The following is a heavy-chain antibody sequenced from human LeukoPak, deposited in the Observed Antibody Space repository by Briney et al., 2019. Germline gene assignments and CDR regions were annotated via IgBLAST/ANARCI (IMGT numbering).Heavy chain of an antibody. CDR3: AKGAREYSGYDRFDY. Sequence: GGSLRLSCAASGFTFTIYGMHWVRQAPGKGLEWVAVISHDGSYKYYAGSVKGRFTISRDNSKNTLYLEMNSLRAEDTAVYYCAKGAREYSGYDRFDYWGQGTLVTVSS. D-gene: IGHD5-12*01. V-gene: IGHV3-30*18. CDR1: GFTFTIYG. CDR2: ISHDGSYK. J-gene: IGHJ4*02.